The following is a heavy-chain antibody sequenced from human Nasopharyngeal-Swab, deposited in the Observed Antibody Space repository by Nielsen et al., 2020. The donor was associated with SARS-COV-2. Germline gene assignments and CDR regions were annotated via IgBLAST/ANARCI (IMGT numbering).Heavy chain of an antibody. D-gene: IGHD2-8*01. CDR2: MSFDGSNK. Sequence: GESLKISCAASGFTFRIFAMHWLRQAPGKGPEWVAFMSFDGSNKYYADSVKGRFTISRDNSKNTLYLQMNSLRPEDTAVYYCAREGVSSLPFGDYWGRGTLVTVSS. CDR1: GFTFRIFA. CDR3: AREGVSSLPFGDY. V-gene: IGHV3-30-3*01. J-gene: IGHJ4*02.